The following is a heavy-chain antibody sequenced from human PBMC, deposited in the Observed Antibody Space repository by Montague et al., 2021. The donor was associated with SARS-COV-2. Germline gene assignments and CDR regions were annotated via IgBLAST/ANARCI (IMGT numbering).Heavy chain of an antibody. CDR3: ARDSSSFPLPGSAWFDP. CDR1: GFTFSSYE. CDR2: ISSSGSTI. V-gene: IGHV3-48*03. D-gene: IGHD6-13*01. Sequence: SLRLSCAASGFTFSSYEMNWVRQAPGKGLEWVSYISSSGSTIYYADSVKGRFTISRDNAKNSLYLQMNSLSAEDTAVYYCARDSSSFPLPGSAWFDPWGQGTLVTVSS. J-gene: IGHJ5*02.